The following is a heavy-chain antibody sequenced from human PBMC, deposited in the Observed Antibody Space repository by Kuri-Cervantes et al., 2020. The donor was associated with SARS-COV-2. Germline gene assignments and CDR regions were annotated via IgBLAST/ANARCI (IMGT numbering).Heavy chain of an antibody. D-gene: IGHD3-3*01. CDR1: GFTFSAYG. CDR3: ARMAEWLPDAFDI. J-gene: IGHJ3*02. Sequence: GESLKISCVGSGFTFSAYGMHWVRQAPGKGLEWVAFIRYDGTDKYYADSVKGRFTISRDNSKNTLYLQMNSLRAEDTAVYYCARMAEWLPDAFDIWGQGTMVTVSS. CDR2: IRYDGTDK. V-gene: IGHV3-30*02.